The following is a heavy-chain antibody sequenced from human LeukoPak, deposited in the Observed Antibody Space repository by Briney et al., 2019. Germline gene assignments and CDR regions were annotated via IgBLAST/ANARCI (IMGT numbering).Heavy chain of an antibody. D-gene: IGHD4/OR15-4a*01. CDR1: GFTVSSNS. V-gene: IGHV3-53*01. CDR2: IYSDNT. Sequence: GGSLRLSCTVSGFTVSSNSMSWVRQAPGKGLEWVSFIYSDNTHYSDSVKGRFTISRDNSKNTLYLQINSLRAEDTAVYYCARRAGAYSHPYDYCGQGNLVIVSS. J-gene: IGHJ4*02. CDR3: ARRAGAYSHPYDY.